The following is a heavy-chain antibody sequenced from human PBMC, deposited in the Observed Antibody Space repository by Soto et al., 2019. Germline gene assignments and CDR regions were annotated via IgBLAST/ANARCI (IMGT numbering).Heavy chain of an antibody. D-gene: IGHD2-15*01. CDR2: ISYDGSNK. CDR3: AKTGTPLGYCSGGSCYSVSDYMDV. V-gene: IGHV3-30*18. CDR1: GFTFSSYG. Sequence: GGSLRLSCAASGFTFSSYGMHWVRQAPGKGLEWVAVISYDGSNKYYADSVKGRFTISRDNSKNTLYLQMNSLRAEDTAVYYCAKTGTPLGYCSGGSCYSVSDYMDVWGKGTTVTVSS. J-gene: IGHJ6*03.